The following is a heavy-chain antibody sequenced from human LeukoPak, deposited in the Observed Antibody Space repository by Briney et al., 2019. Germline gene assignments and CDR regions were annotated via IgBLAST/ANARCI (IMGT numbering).Heavy chain of an antibody. J-gene: IGHJ4*02. Sequence: GGSLRLSCVVSGVSLSSHGMHWVRQAPGKRLEWLTFTWSDGRSEYYADSVKGRFSVSRDNSKNTVYLQIDSLRVEDTAVYYCARDRGNDYFDSWGQGTLVTVSS. CDR2: TWSDGRSE. V-gene: IGHV3-33*01. CDR3: ARDRGNDYFDS. CDR1: GVSLSSHG.